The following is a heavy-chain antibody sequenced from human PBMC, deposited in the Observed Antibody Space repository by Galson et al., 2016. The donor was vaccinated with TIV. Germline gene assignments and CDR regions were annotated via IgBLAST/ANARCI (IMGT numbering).Heavy chain of an antibody. CDR3: ARRYSGRKHGFDM. CDR1: GGTFSSYR. V-gene: IGHV1-69*02. CDR2: IIPMVGMT. J-gene: IGHJ3*02. Sequence: SVKVSCKASGGTFSSYRVSWVRQAPGQGLEWMGRIIPMVGMTNYAQMFQGKITITADRATTTAYLELSSPGSEDTAVYYCARRYSGRKHGFDMWGRGTMVTVSS. D-gene: IGHD1-26*01.